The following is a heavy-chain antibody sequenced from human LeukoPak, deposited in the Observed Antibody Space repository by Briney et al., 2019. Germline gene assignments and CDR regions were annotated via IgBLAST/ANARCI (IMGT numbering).Heavy chain of an antibody. J-gene: IGHJ4*02. D-gene: IGHD6-19*01. V-gene: IGHV3-7*01. CDR1: GFTSSSYW. CDR2: IKQDGSEK. CDR3: ARDGDSSGWYKYFDY. Sequence: GGSLRLSCAASGFTSSSYWMSWVRQAPGKGLEWVANIKQDGSEKYYVDSVKGRFTISRDNAKNSLYLQMNSLRAKDTAAYYCARDGDSSGWYKYFDYWGQGTLVTVSS.